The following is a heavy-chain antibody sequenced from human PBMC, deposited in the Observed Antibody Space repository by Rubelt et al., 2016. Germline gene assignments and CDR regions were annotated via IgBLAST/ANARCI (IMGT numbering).Heavy chain of an antibody. CDR3: ARHKDTIFTSPFDY. CDR2: VFHSGDT. Sequence: QVQLRVSGSGLVKASQTLSLTCAVSGAYITNDGSSWNWIRQPPGKGLEWIGYVFHSGDTVYNSSLKSRVTMSLDRSKNQFSVNLSSVTAADTAVYYCARHKDTIFTSPFDYWGQGTLVTVSS. J-gene: IGHJ4*02. CDR1: GAYITNDGSS. V-gene: IGHV4-30-2*02. D-gene: IGHD2-15*01.